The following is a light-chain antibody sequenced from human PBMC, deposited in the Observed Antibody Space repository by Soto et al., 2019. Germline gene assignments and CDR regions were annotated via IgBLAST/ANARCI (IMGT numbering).Light chain of an antibody. V-gene: IGLV2-23*01. Sequence: QSALTQPASVSGSPGQSITISCTGTSSDVGSYNLVSWYRQYPGKAPKLMIYEGTKRPSGVSNRFSGSKSGNTASLTISGLQTEDEADYYCCSYAGNINVIFGGGTKVTVL. J-gene: IGLJ2*01. CDR3: CSYAGNINVI. CDR1: SSDVGSYNL. CDR2: EGT.